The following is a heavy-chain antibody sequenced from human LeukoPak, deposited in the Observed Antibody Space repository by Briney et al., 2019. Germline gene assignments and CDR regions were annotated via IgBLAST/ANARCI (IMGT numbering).Heavy chain of an antibody. Sequence: GRSLRLSCAASGFTFSNYGMHWVRQAPGKGLEWVALVWYDGTNKYYADSVTGRFTISRDNSRNTVYLQLNSLRAEDTAVYYCAGEGAEGVAVAGPYYCDHWGQGTLVTVSS. J-gene: IGHJ4*02. CDR3: AGEGAEGVAVAGPYYCDH. V-gene: IGHV3-33*01. CDR2: VWYDGTNK. CDR1: GFTFSNYG. D-gene: IGHD6-13*01.